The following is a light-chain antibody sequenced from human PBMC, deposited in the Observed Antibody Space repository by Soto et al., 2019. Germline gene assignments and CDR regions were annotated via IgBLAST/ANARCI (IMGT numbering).Light chain of an antibody. CDR3: FSYAGDSVYV. CDR2: EVT. V-gene: IGLV2-23*02. CDR1: NSDVGSYNL. J-gene: IGLJ1*01. Sequence: QSVLTQPASVSGSPRQSITISCTGTNSDVGSYNLVSWFQQHPGKAPKLVIYEVTKRPSGVSDRFSGSKSGNTASLTISGLQAEDEADYYCFSYAGDSVYVFGTGTKGTVL.